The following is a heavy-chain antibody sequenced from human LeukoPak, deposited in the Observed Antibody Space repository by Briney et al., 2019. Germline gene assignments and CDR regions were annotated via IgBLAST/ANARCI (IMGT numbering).Heavy chain of an antibody. D-gene: IGHD1-26*01. CDR2: ISGSGGHT. CDR1: GFTFSSYA. Sequence: GGSLRLSCAASGFTFSSYAMSWVRQAPEKGLEWVSVISGSGGHTYYADSVKGRFTISRDNSKNTLYLQMNSLRAEDTAIYYCAKSDSWIVGADRAPFDYWGQGTLATVSS. J-gene: IGHJ4*02. CDR3: AKSDSWIVGADRAPFDY. V-gene: IGHV3-23*01.